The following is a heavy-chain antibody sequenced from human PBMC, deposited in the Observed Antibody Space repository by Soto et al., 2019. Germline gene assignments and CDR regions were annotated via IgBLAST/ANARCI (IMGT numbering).Heavy chain of an antibody. J-gene: IGHJ4*02. CDR2: IYYSGST. V-gene: IGHV4-61*01. D-gene: IGHD3-10*01. CDR3: ARGVYYGSGPPDY. CDR1: GGSISSGSYY. Sequence: SETLSLTCAVSGGSISSGSYYWSWIRQPPGKGLEWIGYIYYSGSTNYNPSLKSRVTISVDTSKNQFSLKLSSVTAADTAVYYCARGVYYGSGPPDYWGQGTLVTVSS.